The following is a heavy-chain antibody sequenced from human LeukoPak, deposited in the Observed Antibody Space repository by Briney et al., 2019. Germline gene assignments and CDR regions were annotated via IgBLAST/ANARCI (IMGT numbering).Heavy chain of an antibody. J-gene: IGHJ4*01. V-gene: IGHV3-30*02. CDR1: GFTFSSYG. CDR3: AKVADCSGGSCYTAFDY. Sequence: GGSLRLSCAASGFTFSSYGMHWVRQAPGKGLEWVAFIRYDGSNKYYADSVKGRFTISRDNSKNTLYLQMNSLRAEDTAVYYCAKVADCSGGSCYTAFDYWGQGTLVTVSS. D-gene: IGHD2-15*01. CDR2: IRYDGSNK.